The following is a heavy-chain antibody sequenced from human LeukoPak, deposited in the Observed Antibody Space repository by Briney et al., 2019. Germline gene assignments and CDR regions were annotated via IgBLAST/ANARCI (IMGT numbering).Heavy chain of an antibody. D-gene: IGHD5-12*01. Sequence: PGGSLRLSCVSSGFTFSSYAMSWVRQAPGKGLEWVSTIGGTGVRTYYADSVKGRFTISRDNAKDSLYLQMNSLRAEDTAVYYCARDPGSGYEEHFDYWGQGTLVTVSS. CDR1: GFTFSSYA. CDR3: ARDPGSGYEEHFDY. CDR2: IGGTGVRT. V-gene: IGHV3-23*01. J-gene: IGHJ4*02.